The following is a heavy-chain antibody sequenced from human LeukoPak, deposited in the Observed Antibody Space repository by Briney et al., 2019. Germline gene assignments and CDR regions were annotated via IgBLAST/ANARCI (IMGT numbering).Heavy chain of an antibody. CDR2: IYYSGST. J-gene: IGHJ3*02. D-gene: IGHD3-10*01. V-gene: IGHV4-39*01. CDR1: GGSISSSSYY. Sequence: SETLSLTCTVSGGSISSSSYYWGWIRQPPGKGLEWIGNIYYSGSTYYNPSLKSRVTISVDTSKNQFSLKLSSVTAADTAVYYCGVRGRTGRAFDIWGQGTMVTVSS. CDR3: GVRGRTGRAFDI.